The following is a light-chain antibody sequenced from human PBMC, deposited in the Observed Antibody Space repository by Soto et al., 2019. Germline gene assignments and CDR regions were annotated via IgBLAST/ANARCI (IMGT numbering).Light chain of an antibody. CDR1: NIGRKN. CDR2: YDS. CDR3: QVWDSSSDHVI. J-gene: IGLJ2*01. V-gene: IGLV3-21*04. Sequence: SYELTQPPSVSVAPGQTTSITCGGNNIGRKNVHWYHQKPGQAPVLVIYYDSDRPSGIPERFSGSNSGNTATLTISRVEAGDEADYYCQVWDSSSDHVIFGVGTTLTVL.